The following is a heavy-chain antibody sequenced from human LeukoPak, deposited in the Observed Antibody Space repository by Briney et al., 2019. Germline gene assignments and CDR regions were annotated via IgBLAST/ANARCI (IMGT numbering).Heavy chain of an antibody. CDR3: ACLTYYDFWSGHRHEAFDI. J-gene: IGHJ3*02. V-gene: IGHV1-46*03. CDR2: INPSGGST. CDR1: GYTFTSYY. D-gene: IGHD3-3*01. Sequence: ASVKVSCKASGYTFTSYYMHWVRQAPGQGLEWMGIINPSGGSTSYAQKFQGRVTMTRDTSTSTVYMELSSLRSEDTAVYYCACLTYYDFWSGHRHEAFDIWGQGTMVTVSS.